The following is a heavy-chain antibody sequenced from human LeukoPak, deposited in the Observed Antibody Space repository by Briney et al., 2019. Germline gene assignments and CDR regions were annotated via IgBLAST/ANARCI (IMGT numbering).Heavy chain of an antibody. D-gene: IGHD6-19*01. J-gene: IGHJ4*02. CDR2: INPNSGGT. Sequence: PGGSLRLSCAASGFTFTGYYMHWVRQAPGQGLEWMGWINPNSGGTNYAQKFQGRVTMTRDTSISTAYMELSRLRSDDTAVYYCARNPSSAVAGTDYWGQGTLVTVSS. V-gene: IGHV1-2*02. CDR1: GFTFTGYY. CDR3: ARNPSSAVAGTDY.